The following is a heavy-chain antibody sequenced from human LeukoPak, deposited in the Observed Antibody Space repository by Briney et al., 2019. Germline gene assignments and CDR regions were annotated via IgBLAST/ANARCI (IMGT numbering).Heavy chain of an antibody. CDR1: GFTFSSYA. CDR2: ISYDGSNK. Sequence: LAGGSLRLSCAASGFTFSSYAMHWVRQAPGKGLEWVAVISYDGSNKYYADSVKGQFTISRDNSKNTLYLQMNSLRAEDTAVYYCASLEMATKFDYWGQGTLVTVSS. J-gene: IGHJ4*02. CDR3: ASLEMATKFDY. D-gene: IGHD5-24*01. V-gene: IGHV3-30-3*01.